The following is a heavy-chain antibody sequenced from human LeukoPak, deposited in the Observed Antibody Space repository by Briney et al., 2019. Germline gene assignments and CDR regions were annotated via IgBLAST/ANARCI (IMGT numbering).Heavy chain of an antibody. CDR2: ISGTGRTT. J-gene: IGHJ4*02. CDR3: AKDNRDYYIDY. V-gene: IGHV3-23*01. Sequence: GGSLRLSCAASGFTFSSYAMSWVRQAPGKGLEWVSAISGTGRTTYYPDSVKGRFTISRDNSKNTLYLQMNSLRAEDTAVYYCAKDNRDYYIDYWGQGTLVTVSS. CDR1: GFTFSSYA. D-gene: IGHD3-10*01.